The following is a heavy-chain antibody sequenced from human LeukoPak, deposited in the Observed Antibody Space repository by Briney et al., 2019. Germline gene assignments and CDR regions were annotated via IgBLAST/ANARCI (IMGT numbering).Heavy chain of an antibody. J-gene: IGHJ3*02. Sequence: ASVKVSCKASGYTFTGYYMHWVRQAPGQGLEWMGWINPNSGGTNYAQKFQGRVTMTRDTSISTAYMELSRLRSDDTAVYYCARRSGWYGSYAFDIWGQGTMVTVSS. D-gene: IGHD6-19*01. CDR3: ARRSGWYGSYAFDI. CDR2: INPNSGGT. CDR1: GYTFTGYY. V-gene: IGHV1-2*02.